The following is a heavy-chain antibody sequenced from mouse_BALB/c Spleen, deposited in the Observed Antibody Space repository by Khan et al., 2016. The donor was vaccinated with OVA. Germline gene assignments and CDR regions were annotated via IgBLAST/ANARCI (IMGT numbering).Heavy chain of an antibody. CDR3: VRALYYYGSAYEGFAY. Sequence: VQLQQSGPELVKPGASVKMSCKASGYTFTSYVMHWVKQKPGQGLEWIGYISPYNDGSKYNEKFRGKATLTSDKSSSTAYMELSSLTSEDSAVYYCVRALYYYGSAYEGFAYWGQGTLVTVSA. V-gene: IGHV1S136*01. CDR1: GYTFTSYV. CDR2: ISPYNDGS. J-gene: IGHJ3*01. D-gene: IGHD1-1*01.